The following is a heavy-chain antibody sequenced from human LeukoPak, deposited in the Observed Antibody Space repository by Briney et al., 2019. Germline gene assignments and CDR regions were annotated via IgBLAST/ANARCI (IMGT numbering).Heavy chain of an antibody. D-gene: IGHD6-13*01. CDR1: GGSISSYY. V-gene: IGHV4-4*07. CDR2: IYTSGST. J-gene: IGHJ4*02. CDR3: ARDYSSSWPLDY. Sequence: NSSETLSLTCTVSGGSISSYYWSWIRQPAGKGLEWIGRIYTSGSTNYNPSLKSRVTMSVDTSKNQFSLKLSSVTAADTAVYYCARDYSSSWPLDYWGQGTLVTVSS.